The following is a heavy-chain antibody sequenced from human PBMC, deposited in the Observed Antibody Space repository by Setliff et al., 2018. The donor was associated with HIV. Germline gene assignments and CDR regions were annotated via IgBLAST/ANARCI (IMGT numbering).Heavy chain of an antibody. Sequence: PSLTCNVSGGSIGSYHWAWIRQSPGKGLEYIGNIRHSGYTNYNPSLKSRLNMSVDTSNYQISLKLTAVTAADTAVYYCAREFSERSPNPDHYYYYMDVWGKGTTVTV. J-gene: IGHJ6*03. CDR1: GGSIGSYH. CDR2: IRHSGYT. D-gene: IGHD6-19*01. V-gene: IGHV4-59*01. CDR3: AREFSERSPNPDHYYYYMDV.